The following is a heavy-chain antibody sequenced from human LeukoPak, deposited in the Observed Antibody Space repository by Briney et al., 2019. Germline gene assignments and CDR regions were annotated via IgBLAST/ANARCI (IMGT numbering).Heavy chain of an antibody. J-gene: IGHJ6*02. V-gene: IGHV3-15*01. Sequence: GWSLTLPRAPSGFTFSNAWMSWVRQAPGTGREWVGQIKSKTEGGTPDYDAPVKGRFTISRDESKKSRYQPTNSQKTEHTAVYYGTRNGGGRKRYDHSSDYSCYGMDVWGQGTTVTVSS. CDR2: IKSKTEGGTP. D-gene: IGHD4-11*01. CDR3: TRNGGGRKRYDHSSDYSCYGMDV. CDR1: GFTFSNAW.